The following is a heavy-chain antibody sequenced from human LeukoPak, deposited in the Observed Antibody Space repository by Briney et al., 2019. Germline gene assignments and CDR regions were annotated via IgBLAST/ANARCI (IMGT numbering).Heavy chain of an antibody. CDR2: ISSSSSYI. CDR1: GFTFSSYS. V-gene: IGHV3-21*04. D-gene: IGHD6-19*01. J-gene: IGHJ4*02. CDR3: AKDRRITMAGTVDYFDY. Sequence: PGGSLRLSCAASGFTFSSYSMNWVRQAPGKGLEWVSSISSSSSYIYYADSVKGRFTISRDNAKNSLYLQMNSLRAADTAVYYCAKDRRITMAGTVDYFDYWGQGTLVTVSS.